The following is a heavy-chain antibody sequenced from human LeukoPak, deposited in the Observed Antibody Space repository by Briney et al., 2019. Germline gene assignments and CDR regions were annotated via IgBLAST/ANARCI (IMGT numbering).Heavy chain of an antibody. CDR2: IYSSGST. Sequence: PSETLSLTCTVSGSISTDYWSWIRQPAGKGLEWIGRIYSSGSTNYNPSLKSRVTMSVVTSKNQFSLKLSSVTAADSAVYYCARVGGYCSGGSCLNWFDPWGQGTLVTVSS. CDR1: GSISTDY. V-gene: IGHV4-4*07. J-gene: IGHJ5*02. D-gene: IGHD2-15*01. CDR3: ARVGGYCSGGSCLNWFDP.